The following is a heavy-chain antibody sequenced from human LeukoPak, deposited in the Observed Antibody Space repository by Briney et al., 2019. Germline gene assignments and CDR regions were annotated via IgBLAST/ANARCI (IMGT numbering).Heavy chain of an antibody. CDR3: ARVGDSSGWDPFDY. CDR1: GFTFDDYG. Sequence: GGSLRLSCAASGFTFDDYGMSWVCQAPGKGLEWVSGINWNGGSTGYADSVKGRFTISRDNAKNSLYLQMNSLRAEDTALYYCARVGDSSGWDPFDYWGQGTLVTVSS. D-gene: IGHD6-19*01. J-gene: IGHJ4*02. V-gene: IGHV3-20*04. CDR2: INWNGGST.